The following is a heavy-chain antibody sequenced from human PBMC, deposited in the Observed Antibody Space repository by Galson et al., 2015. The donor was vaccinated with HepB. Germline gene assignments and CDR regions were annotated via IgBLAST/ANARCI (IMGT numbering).Heavy chain of an antibody. J-gene: IGHJ3*02. CDR3: ATIYSTGRDASDAFDI. D-gene: IGHD6-19*01. Sequence: CAISGDSVSSNSAAWNWIRQSPSRGLEWLGRTYYRSKWYNDYAASVESRITINPDTSKNQFSLQLNSVTPEDTAVYYCATIYSTGRDASDAFDIWGQGTMVAVAS. CDR2: TYYRSKWYN. CDR1: GDSVSSNSAA. V-gene: IGHV6-1*01.